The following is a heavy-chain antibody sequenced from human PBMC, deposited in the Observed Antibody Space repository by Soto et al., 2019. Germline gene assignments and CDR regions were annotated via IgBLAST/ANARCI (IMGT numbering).Heavy chain of an antibody. Sequence: SETLSLTCAVSGGSISSGGYSWSWLRQPPGKGLEWIGYIYHSGSTYYNPSLKSRVTISVDRSKNQFSLKLSSVTAADTAVYYCARRTVHYYDSSGYTNWFDPWGQGTLVTVSS. CDR2: IYHSGST. J-gene: IGHJ5*02. CDR3: ARRTVHYYDSSGYTNWFDP. CDR1: GGSISSGGYS. V-gene: IGHV4-30-2*01. D-gene: IGHD3-22*01.